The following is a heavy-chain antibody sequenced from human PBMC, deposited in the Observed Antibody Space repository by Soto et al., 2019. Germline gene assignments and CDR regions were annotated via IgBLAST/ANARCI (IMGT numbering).Heavy chain of an antibody. D-gene: IGHD7-27*01. CDR2: IYYSGST. Sequence: QVQLQESGPGLVKPSQTLSLTCTVSGGAISSGGYYWSWIRQHPGKGLEWIGYIYYSGSTYYNASLESRVTIAIDTSKNQFSLKLSSVTAADTAVYYCARAPDHWGEACDIWGQGTMVTVSS. CDR1: GGAISSGGYY. CDR3: ARAPDHWGEACDI. V-gene: IGHV4-31*03. J-gene: IGHJ3*02.